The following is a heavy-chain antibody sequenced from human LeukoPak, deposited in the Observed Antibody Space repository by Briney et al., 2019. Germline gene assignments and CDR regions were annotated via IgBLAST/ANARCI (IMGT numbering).Heavy chain of an antibody. V-gene: IGHV3-7*03. D-gene: IGHD3-22*01. CDR3: AKEGVYDSSGYSLYYFDN. CDR1: GFTVSSNS. CDR2: IKQDGSDK. Sequence: GGSLRLSCTVSGFTVSSNSMSWVRQAPGKGLEWVANIKQDGSDKYYVDSVKGRFTISSDTSKNTLYLQMNSLRAEDTAVYYCAKEGVYDSSGYSLYYFDNWGQGTLVTVSS. J-gene: IGHJ4*02.